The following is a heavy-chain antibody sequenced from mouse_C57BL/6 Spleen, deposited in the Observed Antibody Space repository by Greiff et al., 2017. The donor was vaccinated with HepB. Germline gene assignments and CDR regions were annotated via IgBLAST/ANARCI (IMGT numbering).Heavy chain of an antibody. CDR3: ARGIHYYGSSYWYFDV. V-gene: IGHV1-55*01. CDR1: GYTFTSYW. D-gene: IGHD1-1*01. J-gene: IGHJ1*03. Sequence: VQLQQPGAELVKPGASVKMSCKASGYTFTSYWITWVKQRPGQGLEWIGDIYPGSGSTNYNEKFKSKATLTVDTSSSTAYMQLSSLTSEDSAVYYWARGIHYYGSSYWYFDVWGTGTTVTVSS. CDR2: IYPGSGST.